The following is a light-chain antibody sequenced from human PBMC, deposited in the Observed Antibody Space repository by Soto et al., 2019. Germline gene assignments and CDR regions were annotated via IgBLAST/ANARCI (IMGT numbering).Light chain of an antibody. CDR3: CSFTGSTTFV. Sequence: QSALTQPASASGSPGQSITISCTGASSDVGSHILVSWYQQHPGKVPKLMIYEGTKRPSGVSSLFSASKSGNTASLTISGLQAEDEADYYCCSFTGSTTFVFGTGTKLTVL. CDR2: EGT. J-gene: IGLJ1*01. CDR1: SSDVGSHIL. V-gene: IGLV2-23*01.